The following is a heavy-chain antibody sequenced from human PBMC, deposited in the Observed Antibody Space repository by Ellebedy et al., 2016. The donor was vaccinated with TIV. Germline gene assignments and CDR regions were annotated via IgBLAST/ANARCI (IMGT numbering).Heavy chain of an antibody. CDR3: ARRGSYGDYAVHVNSWFDS. CDR2: IYQDGSWQ. Sequence: PGGSLRLSCAASGFSFRSYWMTWVRQAPGKGLEWVANIYQDGSWQYSVDSVKGRFTISRDNAKNELYLQMKSLRVEDTAVYYCARRGSYGDYAVHVNSWFDSWGQGTPVSVSP. J-gene: IGHJ5*01. D-gene: IGHD4-17*01. CDR1: GFSFRSYW. V-gene: IGHV3-7*01.